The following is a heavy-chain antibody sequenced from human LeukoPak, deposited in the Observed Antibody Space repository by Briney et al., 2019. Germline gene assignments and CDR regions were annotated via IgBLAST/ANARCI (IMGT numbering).Heavy chain of an antibody. J-gene: IGHJ5*02. Sequence: GGSLRLSCAASGFTFGDFAMNWVRQAPGKGLEWVAFIRRQASGGTTEYAASVKGRFTISRDDSKSIAYLQTNSLKTEDTAVYYCTRWLTVDRAYDPWGQGTLVTVSS. D-gene: IGHD3-22*01. CDR2: IRRQASGGTT. CDR3: TRWLTVDRAYDP. V-gene: IGHV3-49*04. CDR1: GFTFGDFA.